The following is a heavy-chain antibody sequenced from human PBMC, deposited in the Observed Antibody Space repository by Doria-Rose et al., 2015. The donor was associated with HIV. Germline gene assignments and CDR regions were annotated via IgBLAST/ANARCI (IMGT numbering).Heavy chain of an antibody. V-gene: IGHV4-34*01. D-gene: IGHD1-1*01. J-gene: IGHJ6*02. CDR3: ARGLLRGGWNDVDYYYGMDV. CDR2: INHSGST. Sequence: QVQLQQWDAGLVKPSETLSLTCAVFGGSFSGYYWSWIRQPPGKGLEWIGEINHSGSTNYITSLKSRVAISLDTSKTVFSLKLSSVTAADTAVYYCARGLLRGGWNDVDYYYGMDVWGQGTAVTVSS. CDR1: GGSFSGYY.